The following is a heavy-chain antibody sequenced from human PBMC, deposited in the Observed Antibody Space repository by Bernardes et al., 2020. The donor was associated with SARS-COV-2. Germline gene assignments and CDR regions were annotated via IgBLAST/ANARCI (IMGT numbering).Heavy chain of an antibody. CDR3: ATDDPAGAVFGVVIYALHI. CDR2: FDPQQHKI. J-gene: IGHJ3*02. V-gene: IGHV1-24*01. CDR1: GYTLTEFS. D-gene: IGHD3-3*01. Sequence: ASVKVSCKVSGYTLTEFSMHWVRQAPGKGREWLGGFDPQQHKIIYAQKFQGRVTMTEDTSTDTAYMELRSLRSEDTAVYYCATDDPAGAVFGVVIYALHIWGQGTMVTVSS.